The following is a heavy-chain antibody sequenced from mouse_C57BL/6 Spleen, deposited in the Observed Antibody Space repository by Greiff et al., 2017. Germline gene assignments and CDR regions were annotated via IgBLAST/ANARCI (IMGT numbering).Heavy chain of an antibody. CDR3: AKERPYGNFLYYFDY. Sequence: VQLQQSGAELVRPGASVKLSCKASGYTFTDYYINWVKQRPGQGLEWIARIYPGSGNTYYNEKFKGKATLTAEKSSSTAYMHLSSLTSEDSAVYFCAKERPYGNFLYYFDYWGQSTTLTVSS. CDR2: IYPGSGNT. V-gene: IGHV1-76*01. D-gene: IGHD2-10*02. J-gene: IGHJ2*01. CDR1: GYTFTDYY.